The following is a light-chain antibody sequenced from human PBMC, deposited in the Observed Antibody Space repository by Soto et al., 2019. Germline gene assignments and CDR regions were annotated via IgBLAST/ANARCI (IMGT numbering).Light chain of an antibody. Sequence: QSVLTQPRSVSGSPGQSVTISCTGTSSDVGGYNFVPWYQQHPGKAPKLMIYDVSKRPSGVPDRFSGSKSGNTASPTISGLQAEDEADYYCSSYAGSYTWVFGGGTKLTVL. CDR3: SSYAGSYTWV. CDR2: DVS. CDR1: SSDVGGYNF. J-gene: IGLJ3*02. V-gene: IGLV2-11*01.